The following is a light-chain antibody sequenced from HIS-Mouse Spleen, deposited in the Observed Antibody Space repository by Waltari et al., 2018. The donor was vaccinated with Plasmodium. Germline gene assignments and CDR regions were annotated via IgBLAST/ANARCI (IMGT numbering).Light chain of an antibody. CDR1: ALPKKY. Sequence: SYELTQPPSVSVSPGQTARITCSGDALPKKYAYWYQQKSGQGPVLVIYEDSKRPSGIPERVSGSSSGTMASWTSSGAQVEDEADYYCYSTDSSGNHRVFGGGTKLTVL. CDR3: YSTDSSGNHRV. CDR2: EDS. J-gene: IGLJ3*02. V-gene: IGLV3-10*01.